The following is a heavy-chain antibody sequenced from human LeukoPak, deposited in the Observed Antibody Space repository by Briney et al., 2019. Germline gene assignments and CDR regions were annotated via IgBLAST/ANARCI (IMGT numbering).Heavy chain of an antibody. CDR2: IKSKTDGETT. V-gene: IGHV3-15*01. Sequence: GGSLRLSCVDSGFTFTNAWMSWVRQAPGKGLEWIGRIKSKTDGETTNYAEPVRGRFTISRDDSKSAVYLQMNSLKIEDTAVYYRTTDLGTYYHGSQRLIPIDYWGQGTLVTVSS. D-gene: IGHD3-10*01. CDR1: GFTFTNAW. J-gene: IGHJ4*02. CDR3: TTDLGTYYHGSQRLIPIDY.